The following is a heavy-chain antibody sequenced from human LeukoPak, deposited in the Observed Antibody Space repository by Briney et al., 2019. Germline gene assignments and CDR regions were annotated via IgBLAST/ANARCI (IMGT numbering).Heavy chain of an antibody. CDR1: GFTFSSYA. CDR3: ARIPSFTIAAAWYYFDY. V-gene: IGHV3-30*03. D-gene: IGHD6-13*01. CDR2: ISYDGSNK. J-gene: IGHJ4*02. Sequence: PGGSLRLSCAASGFTFSSYAMHWVRQAPGKGLEWVAVISYDGSNKYYADSVKGRFTISRDNSKNTLYLLMNSLRAEDTAVYYCARIPSFTIAAAWYYFDYWGQGTLVTVSS.